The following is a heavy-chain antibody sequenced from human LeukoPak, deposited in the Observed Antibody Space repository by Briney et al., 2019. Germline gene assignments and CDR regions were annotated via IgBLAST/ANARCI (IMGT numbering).Heavy chain of an antibody. V-gene: IGHV3-23*01. CDR1: GFTFTNYA. J-gene: IGHJ4*02. Sequence: QPGGSLRLSCAASGFTFTNYAMTWVRQAPGKGLEWVSGISEGVGNTYYADSVEGRFTISRDHSKNTLYLQMNSLRAEDTALYYCARREKGTTGRFFDYWGQGTLVTVSS. CDR3: ARREKGTTGRFFDY. CDR2: ISEGVGNT. D-gene: IGHD4-17*01.